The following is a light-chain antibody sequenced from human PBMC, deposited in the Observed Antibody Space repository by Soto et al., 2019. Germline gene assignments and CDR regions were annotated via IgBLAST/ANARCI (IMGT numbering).Light chain of an antibody. CDR3: SSHTRSSTLYHV. Sequence: QSVLTQPSSVSGSPGQSITISCTGTSSDVGGYNYVSWYQQHPGKAPKLMIYDVSNRPSGVSNRFSGSKSGNTASPTISGLQAEDEADYYCSSHTRSSTLYHVSAIWTKDPV. CDR1: SSDVGGYNY. J-gene: IGLJ1*01. CDR2: DVS. V-gene: IGLV2-14*01.